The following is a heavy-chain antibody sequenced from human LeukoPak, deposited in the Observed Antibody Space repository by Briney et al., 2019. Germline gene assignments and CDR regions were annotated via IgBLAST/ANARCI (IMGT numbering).Heavy chain of an antibody. CDR2: ISYDGSNK. V-gene: IGHV3-30-3*01. Sequence: GGSLRLSCAASGFTFSSYAMHWVRQAPGKGLEWVAVISYDGSNKYYADFVKGRFTISRDNSKNTLYLQMNSLRAEDTAVYYCAREPYSYDLDYWGQGTLVTVSS. CDR3: AREPYSYDLDY. J-gene: IGHJ4*02. CDR1: GFTFSSYA. D-gene: IGHD5-18*01.